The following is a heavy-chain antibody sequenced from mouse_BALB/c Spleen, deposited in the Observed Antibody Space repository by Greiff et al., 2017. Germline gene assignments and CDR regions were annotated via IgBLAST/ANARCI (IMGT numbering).Heavy chain of an antibody. D-gene: IGHD2-1*01. J-gene: IGHJ2*01. CDR2: ISSGSSTI. CDR1: GFTFSSFG. CDR3: ARDYGKD. Sequence: EVQLVESGGGLVQPGGSRKLSCAASGFTFSSFGMHWVRQAPEKGLEWVAYISSGSSTIYYADTVKGRFTISRDNPKNTLFLQMTSLRSEDTAMYYCARDYGKDWGQGTTLTVSS. V-gene: IGHV5-17*02.